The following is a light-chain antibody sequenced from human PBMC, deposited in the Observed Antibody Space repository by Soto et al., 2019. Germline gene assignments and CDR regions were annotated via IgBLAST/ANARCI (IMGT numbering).Light chain of an antibody. CDR3: QQRFAWPPV. CDR2: DAS. Sequence: EIVLTQSPATLSFSPGERATLSCRASQSVSSYLAWYQQKPGQAPRLLIYDASNRAPGIPARFSGSGSGTDFTLTISSLEPEDFAVYYCQQRFAWPPVFGQGTKLEIK. V-gene: IGKV3-11*01. CDR1: QSVSSY. J-gene: IGKJ2*01.